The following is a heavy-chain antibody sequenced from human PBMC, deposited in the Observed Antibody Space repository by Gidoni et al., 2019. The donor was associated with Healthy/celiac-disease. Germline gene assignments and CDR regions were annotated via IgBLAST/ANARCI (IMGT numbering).Heavy chain of an antibody. Sequence: VQLVQSGAEVKKPGSSVKVSCNASACPFSSYAISWVRQAPGQGLEWMGGIIPIFGTASYAQKFQGRVTITADEYTSTAYMELSSLGSEDTAVYYCARVDCSSTSCYTSHFDYWGQGTLVTVSS. V-gene: IGHV1-69*01. J-gene: IGHJ4*02. CDR3: ARVDCSSTSCYTSHFDY. D-gene: IGHD2-2*02. CDR2: IIPIFGTA. CDR1: ACPFSSYA.